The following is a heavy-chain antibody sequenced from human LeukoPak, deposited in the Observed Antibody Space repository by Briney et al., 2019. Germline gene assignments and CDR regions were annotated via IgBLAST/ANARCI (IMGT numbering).Heavy chain of an antibody. CDR1: GYTFTSYG. D-gene: IGHD6-13*01. V-gene: IGHV1-18*01. CDR2: ISAYNGNT. Sequence: ASVKVSCKASGYTFTSYGISWVRQAPGQGLEWMGWISAYNGNTNYAQKLQGRVTMTTDTSTSTAYMELRSLRSDDTAVYYCAREPKSIAAAGKAFDYWGQGTLVTVSS. CDR3: AREPKSIAAAGKAFDY. J-gene: IGHJ4*02.